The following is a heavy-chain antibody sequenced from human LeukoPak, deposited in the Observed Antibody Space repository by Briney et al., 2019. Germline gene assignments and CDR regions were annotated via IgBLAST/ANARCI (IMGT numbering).Heavy chain of an antibody. CDR2: ISGSGGST. V-gene: IGHV3-23*01. D-gene: IGHD5-18*01. CDR1: GFAFSNHA. Sequence: GGSLRPSCTASGFAFSNHAMSWVRQAPGKGLEWVSAISGSGGSTYYADSVKGRFTISRDNSKNTLYLQMNSLRAEDTAVYYCAKAPVDTAMVIGYWGQGTLVTVSS. J-gene: IGHJ4*02. CDR3: AKAPVDTAMVIGY.